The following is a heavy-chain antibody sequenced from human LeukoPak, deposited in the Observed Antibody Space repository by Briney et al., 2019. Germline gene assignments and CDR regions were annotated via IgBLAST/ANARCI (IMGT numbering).Heavy chain of an antibody. CDR3: VRDSDYSLYS. CDR1: GFTLPTSW. J-gene: IGHJ4*02. Sequence: GESLRLSCAASGFTLPTSWMHWVRQAPGEGLVCVSRITPDGITTYADSVKRRFTIYRDNAKNTLYLQMNSLRAEDTAVYYCVRDSDYSLYSWAQGTLVTVSS. D-gene: IGHD4-11*01. CDR2: ITPDGIT. V-gene: IGHV3-74*01.